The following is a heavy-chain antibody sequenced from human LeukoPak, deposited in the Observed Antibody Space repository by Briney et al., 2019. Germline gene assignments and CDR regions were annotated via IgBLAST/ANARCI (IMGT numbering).Heavy chain of an antibody. CDR3: AARYPNILTGYYIDDY. V-gene: IGHV3-23*01. Sequence: GGSLRLSCAASGFTFSSYAMSWVRQAPGKGLEWVSSISGSGGSTYYADSVKGRFTISRDNSKNTLYLQMNSVRAEDTTVYYCAARYPNILTGYYIDDYWGQGTLVTVSS. D-gene: IGHD3-9*01. CDR2: ISGSGGST. CDR1: GFTFSSYA. J-gene: IGHJ4*02.